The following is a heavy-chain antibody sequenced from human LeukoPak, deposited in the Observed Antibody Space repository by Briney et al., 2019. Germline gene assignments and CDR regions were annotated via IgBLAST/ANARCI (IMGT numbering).Heavy chain of an antibody. CDR2: MNPNSGNT. D-gene: IGHD2-2*01. CDR3: ARPHSSYCSSTSCYVSGGMDV. CDR1: GYTFTSYD. Sequence: ASVKVSCKASGYTFTSYDINWVRQATGQGLEWMGWMNPNSGNTGYAQKFQGRVTMTRNTSLSTAYMELSSLRSEDTAVYYCARPHSSYCSSTSCYVSGGMDVWGQGTTVTVSS. J-gene: IGHJ6*02. V-gene: IGHV1-8*01.